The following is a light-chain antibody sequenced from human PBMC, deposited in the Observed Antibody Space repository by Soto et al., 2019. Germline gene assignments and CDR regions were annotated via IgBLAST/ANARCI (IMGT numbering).Light chain of an antibody. J-gene: IGKJ5*01. CDR1: QSISSY. CDR2: KAS. Sequence: DIQMTQSPSSLSASVGDRVTITCRASQSISSYLNWYQQKPGKAPKLLIYKASSLESGVPSRFSGSGSGTDFTLTINSLQPEDFATYYCQQAASFPITFGQGTRLEIK. CDR3: QQAASFPIT. V-gene: IGKV1-39*01.